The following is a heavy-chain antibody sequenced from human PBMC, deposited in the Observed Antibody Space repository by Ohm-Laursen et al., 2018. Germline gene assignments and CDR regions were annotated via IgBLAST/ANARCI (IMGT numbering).Heavy chain of an antibody. D-gene: IGHD6-6*01. Sequence: SLRLSCTASGFTFSSYGMSWVRQAPGKGLEWVAKIMLDGSEEYYVDSVKGRFTISRDSANKSVYLQMNSLRAADTAVYYCARAHGSPGQLAYYFDYWGQGTLVTVSS. CDR1: GFTFSSYG. CDR2: IMLDGSEE. CDR3: ARAHGSPGQLAYYFDY. J-gene: IGHJ4*02. V-gene: IGHV3-7*01.